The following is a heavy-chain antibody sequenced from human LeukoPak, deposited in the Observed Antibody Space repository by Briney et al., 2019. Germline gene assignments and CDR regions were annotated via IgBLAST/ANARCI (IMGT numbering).Heavy chain of an antibody. V-gene: IGHV3-48*04. CDR2: ISSSSTTI. Sequence: GGSLRLSCAASGFTFSSYSMHWVRQTPGKGLEWVSYISSSSTTIYYADSVKGRFTSSRDNAKNSLYLQMNSLRAEDTAVYHCARGHSSTWYQNFDCWGQGTLVTVSS. CDR3: ARGHSSTWYQNFDC. CDR1: GFTFSSYS. D-gene: IGHD6-13*01. J-gene: IGHJ4*02.